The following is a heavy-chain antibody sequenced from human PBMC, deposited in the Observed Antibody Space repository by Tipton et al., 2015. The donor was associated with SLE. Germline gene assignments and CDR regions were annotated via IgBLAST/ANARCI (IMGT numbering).Heavy chain of an antibody. CDR2: IYYSGST. D-gene: IGHD1-26*01. J-gene: IGHJ4*02. CDR3: ARGTLGGLDY. CDR1: GGSISSSSYY. Sequence: TLSLTCTVSGGSISSSSYYWSWIRQPPGKGLEWIGYIYYSGSTNYNPSLKSRVTISVDTSKNQFSLKMSSVTAADTAVYYCARGTLGGLDYWGQGTLVTVSS. V-gene: IGHV4-61*05.